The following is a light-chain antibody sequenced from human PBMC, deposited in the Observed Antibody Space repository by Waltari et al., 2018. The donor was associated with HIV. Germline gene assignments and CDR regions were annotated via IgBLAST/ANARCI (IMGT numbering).Light chain of an antibody. J-gene: IGKJ3*01. V-gene: IGKV4-1*01. CDR3: QQYYDTTQT. Sequence: DIVMTQSPDSLAVSLGARATINCKSSQTLLYPSNNRNYLAWYQQKPGQPPKLLLYWASTRESGVPDRFSGSGSGTDFTLTISSLQAEDVAMYYCQQYYDTTQTFGPGTKVQIK. CDR2: WAS. CDR1: QTLLYPSNNRNY.